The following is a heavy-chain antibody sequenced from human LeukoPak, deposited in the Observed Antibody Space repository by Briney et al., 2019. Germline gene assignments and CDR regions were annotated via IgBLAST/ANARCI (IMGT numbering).Heavy chain of an antibody. D-gene: IGHD6-19*01. Sequence: GGSLRLPCAASGFTVSNAWMSWVRQAPGRGLEWVGRIKSNSAGGATDFAAPVKGRFTMSRDDSKNTLFLQMNSLKSEDTAVYYCTTDKFSSGWYGGFDSWGQGTLVTVSS. J-gene: IGHJ4*02. CDR3: TTDKFSSGWYGGFDS. CDR1: GFTVSNAW. CDR2: IKSNSAGGAT. V-gene: IGHV3-15*01.